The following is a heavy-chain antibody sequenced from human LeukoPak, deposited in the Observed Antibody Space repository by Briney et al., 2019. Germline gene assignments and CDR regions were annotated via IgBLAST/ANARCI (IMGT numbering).Heavy chain of an antibody. Sequence: PGGSLRLSCAASGFTFSNYWMSWIRQAPGKGLEWVSYISSSGSTIYYADSVKGRFTISRDNAKNSLYLQMNSLRAEDTAVYYCARGTIHYDILTGYSLGAFDIWGQGTMVTVSS. CDR3: ARGTIHYDILTGYSLGAFDI. V-gene: IGHV3-11*04. D-gene: IGHD3-9*01. CDR2: ISSSGSTI. J-gene: IGHJ3*02. CDR1: GFTFSNYW.